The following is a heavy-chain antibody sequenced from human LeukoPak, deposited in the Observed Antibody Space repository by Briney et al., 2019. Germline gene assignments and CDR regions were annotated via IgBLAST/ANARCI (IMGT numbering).Heavy chain of an antibody. J-gene: IGHJ6*02. CDR3: AASESPYCSGGSCYPSYYYGMDV. Sequence: SVKVSCKASGFTFTSSAVQWVRQARGQRLEWIGWIVVGSGNTNYVQKFQERVTITRDMSTSTACMELSSLRSEDTAVYYCAASESPYCSGGSCYPSYYYGMDVWGQGTTVTVSS. CDR2: IVVGSGNT. D-gene: IGHD2-15*01. CDR1: GFTFTSSA. V-gene: IGHV1-58*01.